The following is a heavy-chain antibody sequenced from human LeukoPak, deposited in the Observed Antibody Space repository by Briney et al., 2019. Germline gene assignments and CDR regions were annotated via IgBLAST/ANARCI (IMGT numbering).Heavy chain of an antibody. V-gene: IGHV3-9*03. CDR2: ISWNSGSI. J-gene: IGHJ4*02. CDR3: AKGFWSGYYSPFDY. D-gene: IGHD3-3*01. CDR1: GFTFDDYA. Sequence: PGGSLRLSCAASGFTFDDYAMHWVRQAPGKGLEWVSGISWNSGSIGYADSVKGRFTISRDNAKNSLYLQMNSLRAEDMALYYCAKGFWSGYYSPFDYWGQGTLVTVSS.